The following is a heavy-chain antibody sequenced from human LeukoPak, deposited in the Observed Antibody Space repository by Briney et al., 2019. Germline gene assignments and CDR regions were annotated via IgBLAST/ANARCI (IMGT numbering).Heavy chain of an antibody. CDR3: ARRAGAYTHPYDY. CDR2: IKHDGSEN. CDR1: GFIFSTYW. J-gene: IGHJ4*02. D-gene: IGHD3-16*01. Sequence: GGSLRLSCAASGFIFSTYWMSWVRQAPGKGLEWVANIKHDGSENYYVDSVKGRFTISRDNAKNSLYLQMNSLRAEDTAVYYCARRAGAYTHPYDYWGQGTLVTVSS. V-gene: IGHV3-7*03.